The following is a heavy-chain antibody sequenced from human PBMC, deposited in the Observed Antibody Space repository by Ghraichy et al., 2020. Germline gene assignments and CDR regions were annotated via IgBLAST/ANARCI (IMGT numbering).Heavy chain of an antibody. CDR1: GGSISSYY. V-gene: IGHV4-59*01. CDR3: AAGEEAGYNRKRFDY. J-gene: IGHJ4*02. Sequence: SETLSLTCTVSGGSISSYYWSWIRQPPGKGLEWIGYIYYSGSTNYNPSLKSRVTISVDTSKNQFSLKLSSVTAADTAVYYCAAGEEAGYNRKRFDYWGQGTLVTVSS. CDR2: IYYSGST. D-gene: IGHD5-24*01.